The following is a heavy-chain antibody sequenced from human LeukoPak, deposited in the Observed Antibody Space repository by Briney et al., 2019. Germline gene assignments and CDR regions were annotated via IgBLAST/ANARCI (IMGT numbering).Heavy chain of an antibody. J-gene: IGHJ5*01. V-gene: IGHV3-30*18. Sequence: GGSLRLSCAASGLTFSTYGMHWARQAPGKGLEWVAVIAYDGSSQFYADSVKGRFVISRDNSKNILFLQMNSLRGEDAAVYYCVKEGSPCSCTWYDSWGRGTLVTVSS. CDR2: IAYDGSSQ. CDR3: VKEGSPCSCTWYDS. CDR1: GLTFSTYG. D-gene: IGHD2-15*01.